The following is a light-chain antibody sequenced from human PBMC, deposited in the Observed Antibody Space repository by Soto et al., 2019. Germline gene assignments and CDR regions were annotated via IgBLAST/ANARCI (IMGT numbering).Light chain of an antibody. CDR1: SSDVGGYNY. J-gene: IGLJ3*02. CDR2: EVS. CDR3: SAYTRSSTPGV. Sequence: QSALTQPASVSGSPGQSITISCTGTSSDVGGYNYVSCYQHHPGKAPKLMIYEVSNRPSGVSNRFSGSKSGNTASLTISGLQAEHEADYYCSAYTRSSTPGVFGGGTKLTVL. V-gene: IGLV2-14*01.